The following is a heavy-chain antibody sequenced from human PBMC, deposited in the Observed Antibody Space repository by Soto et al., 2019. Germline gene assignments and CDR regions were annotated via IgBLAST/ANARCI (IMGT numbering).Heavy chain of an antibody. V-gene: IGHV1-46*01. CDR2: INPSGGST. J-gene: IGHJ4*02. CDR3: ARDSGIAAAGKTYLFDY. D-gene: IGHD6-13*01. Sequence: GASVKVSCKASGYTFTSYYMHWVRQAPGQGLEWMGIINPSGGSTSYAQKFQGRVTMTRDTSTSTVYMELSSLRSEDTAVYYCARDSGIAAAGKTYLFDYWGQGTLVTVSS. CDR1: GYTFTSYY.